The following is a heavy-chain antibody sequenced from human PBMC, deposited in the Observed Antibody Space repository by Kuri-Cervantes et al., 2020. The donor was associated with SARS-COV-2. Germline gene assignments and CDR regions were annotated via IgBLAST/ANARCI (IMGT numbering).Heavy chain of an antibody. CDR3: AAADSTYWYSPEYFDY. J-gene: IGHJ4*02. CDR2: IIPIMGTE. D-gene: IGHD6-13*01. Sequence: SVKVSCKASGDTFSAYAISWVRQAPGQGLEWMGRIIPIMGTEKFAQKFQGRVTISVDKSTTTAYMELSSLRSEDTAMYYCAAADSTYWYSPEYFDYWGQGTLVTVSS. V-gene: IGHV1-69*04. CDR1: GDTFSAYA.